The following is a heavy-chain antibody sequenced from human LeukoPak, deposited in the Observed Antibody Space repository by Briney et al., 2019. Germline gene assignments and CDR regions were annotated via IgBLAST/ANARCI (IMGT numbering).Heavy chain of an antibody. CDR2: ISWNSGTI. CDR1: GFTFDDYA. Sequence: PGGSLRLSCAASGFTFDDYAMHWVRQAPGKGLEWVSSISWNSGTIVYADPMKGRFTISRDNAKNSLYLQMSSLRAEDTAVYYCARVANWNDEGFDYWGQGTLVTVSS. CDR3: ARVANWNDEGFDY. J-gene: IGHJ4*02. D-gene: IGHD1-1*01. V-gene: IGHV3-9*01.